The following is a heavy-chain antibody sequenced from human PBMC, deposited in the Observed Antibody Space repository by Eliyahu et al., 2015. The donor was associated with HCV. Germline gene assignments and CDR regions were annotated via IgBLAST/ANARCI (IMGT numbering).Heavy chain of an antibody. D-gene: IGHD6-13*01. Sequence: EVQLVESGGGLVQPGRSLRLSCAASGFXFDDYAMXWVRQAPGKGLEWVSGISWNSGSIGYADSVKGRFTISRDNAKNSLYLQMNSLRAEDTALYYCAKDIGGIAATLAFDIWGQGTMVTVSS. CDR2: ISWNSGSI. V-gene: IGHV3-9*01. CDR1: GFXFDDYA. J-gene: IGHJ3*02. CDR3: AKDIGGIAATLAFDI.